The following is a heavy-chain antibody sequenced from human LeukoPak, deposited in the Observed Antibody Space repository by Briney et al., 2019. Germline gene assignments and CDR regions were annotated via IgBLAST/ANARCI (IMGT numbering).Heavy chain of an antibody. D-gene: IGHD3-22*01. V-gene: IGHV3-21*04. Sequence: PGGSLRLSCAASGFTFSSYSMNWVRQAPGKGLEWVSSISSSSSYIYYADSVKGRFTISRDNSKNTLYLQMNSLRAEDTAVYYCAKDLYYYDSSGYWGLAYYGMDVWGQGTTVTVSS. CDR3: AKDLYYYDSSGYWGLAYYGMDV. CDR2: ISSSSSYI. CDR1: GFTFSSYS. J-gene: IGHJ6*02.